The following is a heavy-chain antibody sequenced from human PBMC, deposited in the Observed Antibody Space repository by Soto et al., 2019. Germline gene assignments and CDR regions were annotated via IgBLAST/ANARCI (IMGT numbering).Heavy chain of an antibody. J-gene: IGHJ6*02. D-gene: IGHD2-2*01. Sequence: SETLSLTCAVYGGSFSGYYWSWIRQPPGKGLEWIGEINHSGSTNYNPSLKSRVTISVDTSKNQFSLKLSSVTAADTAVYYCTRKVRCSSTSCYSHYYYYYYGMDVWGQGTTVTVSS. CDR2: INHSGST. CDR3: TRKVRCSSTSCYSHYYYYYYGMDV. CDR1: GGSFSGYY. V-gene: IGHV4-34*01.